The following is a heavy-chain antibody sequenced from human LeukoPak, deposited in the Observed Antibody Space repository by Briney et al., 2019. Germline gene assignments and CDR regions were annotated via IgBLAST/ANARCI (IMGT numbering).Heavy chain of an antibody. D-gene: IGHD6-19*01. Sequence: PSETLSLTCTVSGGSISSSSYYWGWIRQTPGRGLEWIGSIYYSGSTYYNPSLKSRVTISVDTSKNQFSLKLSSVTAADTAVYYCAGPGQWLVRDYFDHWGQGTLVTVSS. CDR3: AGPGQWLVRDYFDH. CDR2: IYYSGST. J-gene: IGHJ4*02. CDR1: GGSISSSSYY. V-gene: IGHV4-39*01.